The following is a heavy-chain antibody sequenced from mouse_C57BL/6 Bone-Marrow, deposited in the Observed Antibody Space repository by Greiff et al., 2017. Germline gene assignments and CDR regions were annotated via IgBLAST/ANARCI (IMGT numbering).Heavy chain of an antibody. D-gene: IGHD2-5*01. CDR1: GYTFTSYW. CDR3: ARPYYSNYWYFDV. CDR2: IYPGSGST. J-gene: IGHJ1*03. Sequence: VQLQQPGAELVKPGASVKMSCKASGYTFTSYWITWVKQRPGQGLEWIGDIYPGSGSTNYNETFKSKATLTVDTSYSTAYMQLSSLTSEDSAVYYCARPYYSNYWYFDVWGTGTTVTVSS. V-gene: IGHV1-55*01.